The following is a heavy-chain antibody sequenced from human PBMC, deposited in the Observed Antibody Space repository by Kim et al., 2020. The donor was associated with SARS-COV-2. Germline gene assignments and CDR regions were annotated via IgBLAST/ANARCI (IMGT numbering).Heavy chain of an antibody. J-gene: IGHJ4*02. D-gene: IGHD3-16*01. V-gene: IGHV3-53*01. CDR3: ARDRGGTGAVFDY. Sequence: YADAVKGPCTITRDNSKNTVYLQMNSLRVEDTAVYFCARDRGGTGAVFDYWGQGTLVTVSS.